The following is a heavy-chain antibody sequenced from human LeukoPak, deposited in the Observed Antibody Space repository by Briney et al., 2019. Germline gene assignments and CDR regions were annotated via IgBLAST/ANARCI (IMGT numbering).Heavy chain of an antibody. D-gene: IGHD6-6*01. CDR3: TTGRDYSSWSAFDY. V-gene: IGHV3-15*01. CDR2: VKTTPEGGTT. CDR1: GFTFSNAW. J-gene: IGHJ4*01. Sequence: PGGSLRLSCAASGFTFSNAWMTWVRQAPGEGLEWVGRVKTTPEGGTTDSAAPVKGRFTFSRDDSKNTVYLQMNSLKTEDTAVYYCTTGRDYSSWSAFDYGGHGTLVTVSS.